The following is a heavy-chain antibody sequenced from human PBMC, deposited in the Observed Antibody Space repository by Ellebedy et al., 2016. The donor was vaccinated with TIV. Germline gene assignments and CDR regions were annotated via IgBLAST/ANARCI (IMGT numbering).Heavy chain of an antibody. CDR1: GFPFSTYW. J-gene: IGHJ3*01. CDR2: LSPDGTDG. D-gene: IGHD3-3*02. Sequence: GESLKISCEASGFPFSTYWMHWVRQIPGKVLVWVSRLSPDGTDGNQADSVRGRFSMSRDNAKNTVYLHMYSLRAEDTAVYHCAALKIVSIFDHFDVWGQGTTVTVSS. V-gene: IGHV3-74*01. CDR3: AALKIVSIFDHFDV.